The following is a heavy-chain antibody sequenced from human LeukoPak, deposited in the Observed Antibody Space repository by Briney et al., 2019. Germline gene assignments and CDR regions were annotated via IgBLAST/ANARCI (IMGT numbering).Heavy chain of an antibody. Sequence: SETLSLTCTVSGGSISSYYWSWIRQPPGKGLEWIGYIYYSGSTNYNPSLKSRVTISADTSKSQFSLKLSSVTAADTAVYYCARDLYGDYVGAPFQHWGQGTLVTVSS. CDR1: GGSISSYY. J-gene: IGHJ1*01. V-gene: IGHV4-59*08. CDR2: IYYSGST. D-gene: IGHD4-17*01. CDR3: ARDLYGDYVGAPFQH.